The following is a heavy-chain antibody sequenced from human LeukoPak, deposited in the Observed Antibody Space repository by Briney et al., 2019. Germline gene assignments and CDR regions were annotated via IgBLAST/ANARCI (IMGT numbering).Heavy chain of an antibody. J-gene: IGHJ4*02. Sequence: SETLSLTCTVSGGSISSYYWSWIRQPPGKGLEWIGRIYTSGSTNYNPSLKSRVTISVDTSKNQFSLKLSSVTAADTAIYYCARESLGEVYFDYWGQGTLVTVSS. CDR1: GGSISSYY. CDR3: ARESLGEVYFDY. CDR2: IYTSGST. D-gene: IGHD3-16*01. V-gene: IGHV4-4*08.